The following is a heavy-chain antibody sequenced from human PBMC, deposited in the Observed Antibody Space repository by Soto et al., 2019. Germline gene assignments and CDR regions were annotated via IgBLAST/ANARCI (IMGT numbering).Heavy chain of an antibody. CDR1: GFTFSSFE. Sequence: GGSLRLSCATSGFTFSSFEMNWVRQAPGKGLEWVSYISSSSYIYYADSVKGRFTISRDNAKNSLYLQMNSLRAEDTAVYYCARDEGWGITGTTDYWGQGTLVTVSS. J-gene: IGHJ4*02. V-gene: IGHV3-21*05. CDR2: ISSSSYI. D-gene: IGHD1-7*01. CDR3: ARDEGWGITGTTDY.